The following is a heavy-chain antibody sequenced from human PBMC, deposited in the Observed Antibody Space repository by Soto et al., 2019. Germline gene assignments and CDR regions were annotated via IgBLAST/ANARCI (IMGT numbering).Heavy chain of an antibody. V-gene: IGHV4-28*01. CDR2: IYYSGTT. D-gene: IGHD1-26*01. Sequence: QVQLQESGPGLVKPSDTLSLTCAVSGYSISSSNWWGWIRQPPGKGLEWIGYIYYSGTTYYNPSLKSRVTMSVDTSNNHFSLKLSSVTAVDTAVYYCAGREIQGPLDYWGQGTLVTVSS. CDR1: GYSISSSNW. J-gene: IGHJ4*02. CDR3: AGREIQGPLDY.